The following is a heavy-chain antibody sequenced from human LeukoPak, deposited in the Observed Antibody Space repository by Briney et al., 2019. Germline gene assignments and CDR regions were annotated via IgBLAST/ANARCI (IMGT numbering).Heavy chain of an antibody. CDR3: ARRAGAYSHPYDY. D-gene: IGHD4/OR15-4a*01. Sequence: RGSLRLSCTVSGFTVSSNSMSWVRQAPGKGLEWVSFIYSDNTHYSDSVKGRFTISRDNSKNTLYLQMNSLRAEDTAVYYCARRAGAYSHPYDYWGQGTLVTVSS. J-gene: IGHJ4*02. CDR1: GFTVSSNS. CDR2: IYSDNT. V-gene: IGHV3-53*01.